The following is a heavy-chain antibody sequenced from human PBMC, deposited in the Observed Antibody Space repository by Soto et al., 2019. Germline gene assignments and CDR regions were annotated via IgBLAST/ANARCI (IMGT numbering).Heavy chain of an antibody. CDR1: GGSISSGDFY. D-gene: IGHD6-13*01. CDR2: IYYSGST. CDR3: ASSPSSSSWYRVDY. J-gene: IGHJ4*02. Sequence: QVQLQESGPGLVKPSQTLSLTCTVSGGSISSGDFYWSWIRQHPGKGLEWIGYIYYSGSTYYTPSIKSRVTISVDTSKNQFSLKLSSVTAADTAVYYCASSPSSSSWYRVDYWGQGTLVTVSS. V-gene: IGHV4-31*03.